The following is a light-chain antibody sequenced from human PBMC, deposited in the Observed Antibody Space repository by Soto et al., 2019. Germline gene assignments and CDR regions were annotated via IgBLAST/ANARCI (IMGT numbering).Light chain of an antibody. CDR2: DAS. V-gene: IGKV3-20*01. CDR3: QQYGSSPHT. Sequence: EIVLTQSPGTLSLSPGERATLSCRASQSVRNSLAWYQQQPGQAPRLLIYDASNRATGVPARFTGSGSGTDFTLTISRLEPEDFAVYYCQQYGSSPHTFGQGTKVDIK. J-gene: IGKJ2*01. CDR1: QSVRNS.